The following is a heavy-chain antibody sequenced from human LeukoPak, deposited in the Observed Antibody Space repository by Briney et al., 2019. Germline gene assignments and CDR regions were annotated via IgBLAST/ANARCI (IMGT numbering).Heavy chain of an antibody. J-gene: IGHJ3*02. CDR2: IYYSGST. CDR3: ARRITMIVTPSDFSSVDAFDI. V-gene: IGHV4-59*01. CDR1: DDSITMYY. Sequence: PSETLSLTCSVSDDSITMYYWTWIRQPPGKGLEWIGYIYYSGSTNYNPSLKSRVTISVDTSKNQFSLKLSSVTAADTAVYYCARRITMIVTPSDFSSVDAFDIWGQGTMVTVSS. D-gene: IGHD3-22*01.